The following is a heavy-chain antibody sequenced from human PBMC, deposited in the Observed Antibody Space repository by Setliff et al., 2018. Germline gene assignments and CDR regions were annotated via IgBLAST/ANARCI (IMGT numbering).Heavy chain of an antibody. CDR2: IYYRGTT. V-gene: IGHV4-39*07. CDR1: GVSIANTASY. D-gene: IGHD1-20*01. J-gene: IGHJ4*02. CDR3: ARGGERYYSAS. Sequence: SETLSLTCNVSGVSIANTASYWSWIRQPAGKTLEWIGRIYYRGTTYYNASLRSRLTISVDKSKNQFSLKLSSVTAADTAVYYCARGGERYYSASWGQGTLVTVSS.